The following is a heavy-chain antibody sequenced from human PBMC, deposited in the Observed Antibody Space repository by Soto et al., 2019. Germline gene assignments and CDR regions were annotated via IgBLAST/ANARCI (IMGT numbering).Heavy chain of an antibody. D-gene: IGHD1-26*01. V-gene: IGHV1-18*04. CDR2: ISTYNGNT. Sequence: ASVKVSCKASGYSFTSYAIIWVRQAPGQGLEWMGWISTYNGNTNYAQKLQGRLTMTTDTSTTTAYMELRSLRSDDTAVYYCARVSPSGIYFMARFDYWGPGTLVTVSS. CDR1: GYSFTSYA. CDR3: ARVSPSGIYFMARFDY. J-gene: IGHJ4*02.